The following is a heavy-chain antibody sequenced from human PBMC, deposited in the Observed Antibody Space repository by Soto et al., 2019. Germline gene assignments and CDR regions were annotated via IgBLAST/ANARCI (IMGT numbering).Heavy chain of an antibody. CDR2: IIPIFGTA. CDR1: GGTFSSYA. CDR3: ARAPWEAALRSGFDP. Sequence: SVKVSCKASGGTFSSYAISWVRQAPGQGLEWMGGIIPIFGTANYAQKFQGRVTITADKSTSTAYMELSSLRSEDTAVYYCARAPWEAALRSGFDPWGQGTLVTVSS. V-gene: IGHV1-69*06. D-gene: IGHD6-6*01. J-gene: IGHJ5*02.